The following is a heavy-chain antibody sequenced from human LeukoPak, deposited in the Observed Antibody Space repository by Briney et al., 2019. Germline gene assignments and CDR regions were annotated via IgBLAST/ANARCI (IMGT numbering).Heavy chain of an antibody. Sequence: SGPTLLNPTPTLTLTCTFSGFSLRTSGKCVSWIRQPPGKALEWLSLIDWDDDKYYSTSLKTRLTISKDTSKNQVVLTMTNMDPVDTATYYCAHGWRFGGGSCYGYFDYWGQGTLVTVSS. CDR3: AHGWRFGGGSCYGYFDY. V-gene: IGHV2-70*12. D-gene: IGHD2-15*01. CDR1: GFSLRTSGKC. J-gene: IGHJ4*02. CDR2: IDWDDDK.